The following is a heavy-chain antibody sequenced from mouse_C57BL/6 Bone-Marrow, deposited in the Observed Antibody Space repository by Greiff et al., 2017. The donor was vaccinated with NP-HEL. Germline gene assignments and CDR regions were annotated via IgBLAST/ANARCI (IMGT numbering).Heavy chain of an antibody. CDR1: GFTFSSYA. D-gene: IGHD1-1*01. V-gene: IGHV5-4*01. J-gene: IGHJ4*01. CDR3: ARERYGSSTMDY. CDR2: ISDGGSYT. Sequence: EVKLVESGGGLVKPGGSLKLSCAASGFTFSSYAMSWVRQTPEKRLEWVATISDGGSYTYYPDNVKGRFTISRDNAKNNLYLQMSHLKSEDTAMYYCARERYGSSTMDYWGQGTSVTVSS.